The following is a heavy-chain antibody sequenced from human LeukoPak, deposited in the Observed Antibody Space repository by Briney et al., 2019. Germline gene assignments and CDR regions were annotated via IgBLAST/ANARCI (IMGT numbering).Heavy chain of an antibody. J-gene: IGHJ4*02. D-gene: IGHD3-3*01. CDR1: GFTFISYW. CDR3: VSRSPRRLDRVVTIVDY. CDR2: INSDGSST. V-gene: IGHV3-74*01. Sequence: PGGSLRLSCAASGFTFISYWMHWVGQAPGKGLVWVSRINSDGSSTNYADSVKGRFTISRDNAKNTLYLQMNTLRAEDTAVYYCVSRSPRRLDRVVTIVDYWGQGTLVTVSS.